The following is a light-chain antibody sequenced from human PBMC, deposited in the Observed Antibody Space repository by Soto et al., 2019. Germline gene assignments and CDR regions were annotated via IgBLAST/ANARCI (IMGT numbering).Light chain of an antibody. V-gene: IGKV3-15*01. CDR3: QQYNNWPPWT. Sequence: EIVMTQSPATLSVSPGERATLSCRASQSVSSNLAWYQQKPGQAPRLLIYGASTRATGIPARFSGSGSGTEFTLTISXLQSXDXXXXXCQQYNNWPPWTFGQGTKVEIK. CDR2: GAS. J-gene: IGKJ1*01. CDR1: QSVSSN.